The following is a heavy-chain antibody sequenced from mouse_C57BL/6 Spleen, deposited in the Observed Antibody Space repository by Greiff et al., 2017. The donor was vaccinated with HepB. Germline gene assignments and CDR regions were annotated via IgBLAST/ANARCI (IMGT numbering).Heavy chain of an antibody. CDR2: IYPGNSDT. J-gene: IGHJ3*01. D-gene: IGHD2-4*01. CDR1: GYTFTSYW. CDR3: TRGDYDRGTWFAY. V-gene: IGHV1-5*01. Sequence: EVQRVESGTVLARPGASVKMSCKTSGYTFTSYWMHWVKQRPGQGLEWIGAIYPGNSDTSYNQKFKGKAKLTAVTSASTAYMELSSLTNEDSAVYYCTRGDYDRGTWFAYWGQGTLVTVSA.